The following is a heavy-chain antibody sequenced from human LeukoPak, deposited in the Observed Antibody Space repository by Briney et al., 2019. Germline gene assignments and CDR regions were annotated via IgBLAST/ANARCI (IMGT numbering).Heavy chain of an antibody. D-gene: IGHD6-19*01. Sequence: GGSLRLSCAASGFTFSDYYMSWIRQAPGKGLEWVSYISSSGSTIYYADSVKGRFTISRDNAKNSLYLQMNSLRAEDTAVYYCARGQYSSGWSPSTGDYWGQGTLVTVSS. V-gene: IGHV3-11*01. CDR1: GFTFSDYY. CDR2: ISSSGSTI. J-gene: IGHJ4*02. CDR3: ARGQYSSGWSPSTGDY.